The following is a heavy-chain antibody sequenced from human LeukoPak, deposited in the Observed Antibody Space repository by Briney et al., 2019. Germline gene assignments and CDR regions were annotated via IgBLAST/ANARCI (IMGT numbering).Heavy chain of an antibody. J-gene: IGHJ4*02. CDR1: GYTFTGYY. V-gene: IGHV1-2*02. CDR2: INPNSGGT. D-gene: IGHD6-6*01. Sequence: ASVKVSCKASGYTFTGYYMHWVRQAPGQGLEWMRWINPNSGGTNYAQKFQGRVTMTRDTSISTAYMELSRLRSDDTAVYYCARGSADSSSSFFDYWGQGTLVTVSS. CDR3: ARGSADSSSSFFDY.